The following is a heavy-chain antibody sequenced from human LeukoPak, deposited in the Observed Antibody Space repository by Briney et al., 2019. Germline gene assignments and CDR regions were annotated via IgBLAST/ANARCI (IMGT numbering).Heavy chain of an antibody. CDR2: IYHSGST. V-gene: IGHV4-4*02. D-gene: IGHD3-10*01. Sequence: SGTLSLTCAVSGGSISSSNWWSWVRPPPGKGLEWIGEIYHSGSTNYNPSLKSRVTISVDKSKNQFSLKLSSVTAADTTVYYCASGGSGSSNWFDPWGQGTLVTVSS. CDR3: ASGGSGSSNWFDP. J-gene: IGHJ5*02. CDR1: GGSISSSNW.